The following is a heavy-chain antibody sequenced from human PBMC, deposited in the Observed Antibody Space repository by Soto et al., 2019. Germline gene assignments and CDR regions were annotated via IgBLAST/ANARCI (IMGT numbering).Heavy chain of an antibody. D-gene: IGHD3-22*01. Sequence: GASVKVSCKASGGTFSSYAISWVRQAPGQGLEWMGGIIPIFGTANYAQKFQGRVTITADESTSTAYMELSSLRSEDTAVYYCARSSFYDSSGYYYNGPLDYWGQGTLVTVSS. J-gene: IGHJ4*02. V-gene: IGHV1-69*13. CDR2: IIPIFGTA. CDR1: GGTFSSYA. CDR3: ARSSFYDSSGYYYNGPLDY.